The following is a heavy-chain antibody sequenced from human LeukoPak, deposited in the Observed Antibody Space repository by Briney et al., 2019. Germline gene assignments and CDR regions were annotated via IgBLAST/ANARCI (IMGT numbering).Heavy chain of an antibody. J-gene: IGHJ1*01. D-gene: IGHD3-22*01. V-gene: IGHV3-74*01. CDR2: IKSDGKT. CDR1: GFTFSSYW. Sequence: GGSLRLSCAASGFTFSSYWMHWVRQAPGKGLVWVSRIKSDGKTNYADSVKGRFTISRDNAKNTVSLQMNSLRAEDTGVYYCARAPSEIGGYYPEYFRHWGKGTLVTVSS. CDR3: ARAPSEIGGYYPEYFRH.